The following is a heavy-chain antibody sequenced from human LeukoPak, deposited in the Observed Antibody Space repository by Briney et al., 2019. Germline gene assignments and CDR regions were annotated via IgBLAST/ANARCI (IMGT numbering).Heavy chain of an antibody. CDR1: GYTLTSYD. D-gene: IGHD3-10*01. CDR2: MNPNSGNT. Sequence: ASVKVSCKASGYTLTSYDINWVRQATGQGLEWMGWMNPNSGNTGYAQKFQGRVTMTRNTSISTAYMELSSLRSEDTAVYYCARVIGTYYYGSGSYGGAFDYWGQGTLVTVSS. CDR3: ARVIGTYYYGSGSYGGAFDY. V-gene: IGHV1-8*01. J-gene: IGHJ4*02.